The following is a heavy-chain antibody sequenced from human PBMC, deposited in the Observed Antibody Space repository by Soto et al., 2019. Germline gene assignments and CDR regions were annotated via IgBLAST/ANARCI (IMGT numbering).Heavy chain of an antibody. CDR3: VKGGWLDF. Sequence: GGSLRLSCAASGFTFNPFEMSWVRQAPGRGLEWVSFISDDSSRTYYADAVKGRFTISRDNSKYTLYLQMNSLTAEDTAVYACVKGGWLDFWGQGTLVTVSS. D-gene: IGHD3-16*01. CDR2: ISDDSSRT. J-gene: IGHJ5*01. CDR1: GFTFNPFE. V-gene: IGHV3-23*01.